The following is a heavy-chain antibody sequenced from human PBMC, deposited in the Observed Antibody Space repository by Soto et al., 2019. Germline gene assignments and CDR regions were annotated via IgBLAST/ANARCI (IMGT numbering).Heavy chain of an antibody. V-gene: IGHV4-59*01. CDR1: GGSISSYY. CDR2: IYYSGST. CDR3: ASDYGDYDSYYYYGMDV. D-gene: IGHD4-17*01. Sequence: SETLSLTCTVSGGSISSYYWSWIRQPPGKGLEWIGYIYYSGSTNYNPSLKSRVTISVDTSKNQFSLKLSSVTAADTAVYYCASDYGDYDSYYYYGMDVWGQGTTVTVS. J-gene: IGHJ6*02.